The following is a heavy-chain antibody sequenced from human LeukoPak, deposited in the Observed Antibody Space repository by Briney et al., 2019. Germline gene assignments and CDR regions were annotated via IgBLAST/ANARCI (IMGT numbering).Heavy chain of an antibody. CDR1: GGSISSYY. CDR3: ARGGTDYYYYMDV. Sequence: SETLSLTCTVSGGSISSYYWSWLRQPPGKGLEWIGEINHSGSTNYNPSLKSRVTISVDTSKNQFSLKLSSVTAADTAVYYCARGGTDYYYYMDVWGKGTTVTVSS. J-gene: IGHJ6*03. V-gene: IGHV4-34*01. CDR2: INHSGST.